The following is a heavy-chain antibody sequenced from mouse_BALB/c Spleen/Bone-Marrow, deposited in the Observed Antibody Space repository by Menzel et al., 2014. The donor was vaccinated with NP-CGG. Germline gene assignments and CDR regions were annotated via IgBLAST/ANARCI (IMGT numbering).Heavy chain of an antibody. V-gene: IGHV5-6*01. CDR2: ISSGGSYT. J-gene: IGHJ2*01. D-gene: IGHD1-1*01. CDR1: GFTFSSYG. CDR3: ARPTTVVATGGSFDY. Sequence: EVQRVESGGDLVKPGGSLKLSCAASGFTFSSYGMSWVRQTPDKRLEWVATISSGGSYTYYPDSVKGRFTISRDNAKNTLYLQMSSLKSEDTAMYYCARPTTVVATGGSFDYWGQGTTPTVSS.